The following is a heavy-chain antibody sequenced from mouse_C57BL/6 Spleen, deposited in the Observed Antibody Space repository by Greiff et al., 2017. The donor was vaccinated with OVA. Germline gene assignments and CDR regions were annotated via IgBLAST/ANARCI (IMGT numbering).Heavy chain of an antibody. J-gene: IGHJ1*03. CDR3: AQIGILRGYWYFDV. CDR2: IWWNADK. D-gene: IGHD1-1*01. V-gene: IGHV8-5*01. Sequence: QVTLKVSGPGILQPSQTLSLTCSFSGFSLSTSNMGIGWIRQPSGKGLEWLAHIWWNADKYYNPSLKSRPTLSKATSNDQVFLKITSVDTADTATYDCAQIGILRGYWYFDVWGTGTTVTVSS. CDR1: GFSLSTSNMG.